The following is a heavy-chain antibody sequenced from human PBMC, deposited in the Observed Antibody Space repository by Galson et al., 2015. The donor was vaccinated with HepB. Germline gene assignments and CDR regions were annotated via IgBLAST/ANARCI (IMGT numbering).Heavy chain of an antibody. V-gene: IGHV1-8*01. CDR3: ARGPAYCGGDCYRDY. CDR2: MNPNSGNT. D-gene: IGHD2-21*01. CDR1: GYTFTSYD. Sequence: SVKVSCKASGYTFTSYDINWVRQATGQGLEWMGWMNPNSGNTGYAQKFQGRVTMTRNTSISTAYMELSSLRSEDTAAYYCARGPAYCGGDCYRDYWGQGTLVTVSS. J-gene: IGHJ4*02.